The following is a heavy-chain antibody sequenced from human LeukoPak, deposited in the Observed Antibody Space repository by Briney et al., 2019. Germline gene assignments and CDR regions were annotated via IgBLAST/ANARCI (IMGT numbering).Heavy chain of an antibody. Sequence: SETLSLTCTVSGGSISNYWSWIRRPAGKGLEWIGRIYSSGGANYNPSLKSRVTISVDKSKNQFSLKLSSVNAADTAVYYCARQGMGSYHHDYWGHGTLVTVSS. V-gene: IGHV4-4*07. CDR3: ARQGMGSYHHDY. CDR2: IYSSGGA. D-gene: IGHD6-13*01. CDR1: GGSISNY. J-gene: IGHJ4*01.